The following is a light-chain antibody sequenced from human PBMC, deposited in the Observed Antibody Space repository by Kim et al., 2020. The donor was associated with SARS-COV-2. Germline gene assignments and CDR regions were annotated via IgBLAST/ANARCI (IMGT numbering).Light chain of an antibody. CDR2: YNS. CDR1: NIGGKS. Sequence: SYELTQPPSVSVAPGKTASITCGGNNIGGKSVRWYQQKPGQAPVAVIYYNSDRPSGIPERFSGSNSGNTATLTISRVEAGDEADYYCQVWDSSTDHWVFGGGTQLTVL. J-gene: IGLJ3*02. V-gene: IGLV3-21*04. CDR3: QVWDSSTDHWV.